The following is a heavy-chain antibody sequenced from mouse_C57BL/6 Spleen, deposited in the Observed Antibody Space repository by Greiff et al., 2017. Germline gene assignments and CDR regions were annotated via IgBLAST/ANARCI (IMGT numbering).Heavy chain of an antibody. CDR3: ATAYYSNLYAMDY. Sequence: VQLQQSGGGLVKPGGSLKLSCAASGFTFSDYGMHWVRQAPEKGLEWVAYISSGSSTIYYADTVKGRFTISRDNAKNTLFLQMTSLRSEDTAMYYCATAYYSNLYAMDYWGQGTSVTVSS. V-gene: IGHV5-17*01. J-gene: IGHJ4*01. CDR2: ISSGSSTI. D-gene: IGHD2-5*01. CDR1: GFTFSDYG.